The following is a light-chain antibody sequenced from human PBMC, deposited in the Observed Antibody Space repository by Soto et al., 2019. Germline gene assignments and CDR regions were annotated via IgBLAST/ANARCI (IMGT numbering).Light chain of an antibody. CDR1: SSNIGAGYD. CDR2: GNS. CDR3: QSYDSSLSGYV. J-gene: IGLJ1*01. Sequence: QSVLTQPPSVSGAPGQRVTISCTGSSSNIGAGYDVYWYQQLPGTAPKLLIYGNSNRPSGVPDRFSGSKSGTSASLAITGLQAEDEADYYRQSYDSSLSGYVFGTGTKLTVL. V-gene: IGLV1-40*01.